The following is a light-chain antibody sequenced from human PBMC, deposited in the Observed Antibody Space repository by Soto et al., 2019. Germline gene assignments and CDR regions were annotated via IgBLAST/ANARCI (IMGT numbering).Light chain of an antibody. CDR2: EAS. Sequence: DIQLTQSPATLSLSPGERATLSCRASQSVSSWLAWYQQKPGKAPRLLIYEASNLESGVPSRFSGSGSGTEFTLTISSLQAEDFAAYYCQQYNSYSWTFGQGTKVDIK. J-gene: IGKJ1*01. V-gene: IGKV1-5*03. CDR3: QQYNSYSWT. CDR1: QSVSSW.